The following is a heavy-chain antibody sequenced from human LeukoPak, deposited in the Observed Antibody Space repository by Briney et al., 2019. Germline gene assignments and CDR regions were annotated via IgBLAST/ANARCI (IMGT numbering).Heavy chain of an antibody. V-gene: IGHV1-18*01. D-gene: IGHD2-2*01. J-gene: IGHJ6*02. Sequence: AAVKVSCKASGYNFVNFGISWVRQAPGQGLEWMGWISTSSVNTNYAQKFQGRLTMTTDTSTSTAYMELRSLRSDDTAVYYCTRDFDNPENSCPSTSCIDVWGQGTTVTVSS. CDR2: ISTSSVNT. CDR1: GYNFVNFG. CDR3: TRDFDNPENSCPSTSCIDV.